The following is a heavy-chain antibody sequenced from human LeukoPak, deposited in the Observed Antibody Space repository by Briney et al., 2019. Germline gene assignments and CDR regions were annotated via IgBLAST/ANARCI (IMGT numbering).Heavy chain of an antibody. Sequence: GGSLRLSCAASGFTFSSYSMNWVRQAPGKGLEWISYISSRTSTIYYADSVKGRFTISRDNSQNTLYLQMNSLRPEDTAVYYCAKGGASVTRYVDYWGQGTLVTVSS. CDR1: GFTFSSYS. D-gene: IGHD4-17*01. CDR3: AKGGASVTRYVDY. V-gene: IGHV3-48*01. J-gene: IGHJ4*02. CDR2: ISSRTSTI.